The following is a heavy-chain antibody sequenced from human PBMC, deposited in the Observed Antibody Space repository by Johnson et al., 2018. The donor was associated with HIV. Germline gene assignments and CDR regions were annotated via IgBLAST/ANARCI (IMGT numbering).Heavy chain of an antibody. D-gene: IGHD4-17*01. J-gene: IGHJ3*02. V-gene: IGHV3-30*02. CDR3: AKPEGKPGYGWILDAFEI. Sequence: QVQLVESGGGVVQPGGSLRLSCAASGFTFSSYGMHWVRQAPGKGLEWVAFIRYDGSNKYYADSVKGRFTISRDNSKNTLYLQMNSLKAEDTAVYYCAKPEGKPGYGWILDAFEIWGQGTLVTVSS. CDR2: IRYDGSNK. CDR1: GFTFSSYG.